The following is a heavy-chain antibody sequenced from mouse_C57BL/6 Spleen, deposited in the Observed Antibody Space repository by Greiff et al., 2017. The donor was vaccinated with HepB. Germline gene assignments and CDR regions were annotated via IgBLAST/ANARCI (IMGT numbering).Heavy chain of an antibody. CDR1: GYTFTSYG. CDR3: ARSSHYYGSSSWYFDV. J-gene: IGHJ1*03. V-gene: IGHV1-81*01. D-gene: IGHD1-1*01. Sequence: VHLVESGAELARPGASVKLSCKASGYTFTSYGISWVKQRTGQGLEWIGEIYPRSGNTYYNEKFKGKATLTADKSSSTAYMELRSLTSEDSAVYFCARSSHYYGSSSWYFDVWGTGTTVTVSS. CDR2: IYPRSGNT.